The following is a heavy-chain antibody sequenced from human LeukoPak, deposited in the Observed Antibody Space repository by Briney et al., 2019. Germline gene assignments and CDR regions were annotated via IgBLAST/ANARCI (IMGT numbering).Heavy chain of an antibody. CDR2: ISSSGGVS. V-gene: IGHV3-48*03. Sequence: GGSLRLSCAASGFTFSGYEMHWVRQAPGKGLEWISYISSSGGVSYYLDSVRGRFTISRDNAKNSLYLQMNGLRAEDTAVYYCAREWSVATRPGWGWFDPWGQGTLVTVSS. J-gene: IGHJ5*02. CDR1: GFTFSGYE. D-gene: IGHD6-6*01. CDR3: AREWSVATRPGWGWFDP.